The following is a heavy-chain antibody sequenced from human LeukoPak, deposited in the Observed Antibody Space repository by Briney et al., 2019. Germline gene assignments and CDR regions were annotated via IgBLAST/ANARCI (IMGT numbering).Heavy chain of an antibody. Sequence: SETLSLTCAVYGGSFSGYYWSWIRQPPGKGLEWIGEINHSGSTNYNPSLKSRVTISVDTSKNQFSLKLSSVTAADTAVYYCARGLLGRGGVWGSYRGPRYYFDYWGQGTLVTVSS. CDR3: ARGLLGRGGVWGSYRGPRYYFDY. CDR1: GGSFSGYY. J-gene: IGHJ4*02. D-gene: IGHD3-16*02. V-gene: IGHV4-34*01. CDR2: INHSGST.